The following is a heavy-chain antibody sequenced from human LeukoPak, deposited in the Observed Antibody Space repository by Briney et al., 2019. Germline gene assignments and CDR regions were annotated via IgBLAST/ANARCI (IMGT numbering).Heavy chain of an antibody. CDR1: GGSISSYY. J-gene: IGHJ4*02. V-gene: IGHV4-4*07. D-gene: IGHD3-22*01. CDR3: ASLRYDSSGYFENY. Sequence: KPSETLSLTCTVSGGSISSYYWSRIRPPAGKGLEWIGRIYTSGSTNYNPSLKSRVTMSVDTSKNQFSLKLSSVTAADTAVYYCASLRYDSSGYFENYWGQGTLVTVSS. CDR2: IYTSGST.